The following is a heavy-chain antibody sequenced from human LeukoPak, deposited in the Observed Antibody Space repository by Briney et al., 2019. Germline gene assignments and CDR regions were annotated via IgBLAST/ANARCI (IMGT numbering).Heavy chain of an antibody. D-gene: IGHD2-15*01. CDR1: GFTFSSYG. V-gene: IGHV3-30*02. CDR2: IRYDGSNK. Sequence: GGSLRLSCAASGFTFSSYGMHWVRQAPGKGLEWVAFIRYDGSNKYYADSVKGRFTISRDNSKNTLYLQMGSLRAEDMAVYYCARLSSDYYYYGMDVWGQGTTVTVSS. J-gene: IGHJ6*02. CDR3: ARLSSDYYYYGMDV.